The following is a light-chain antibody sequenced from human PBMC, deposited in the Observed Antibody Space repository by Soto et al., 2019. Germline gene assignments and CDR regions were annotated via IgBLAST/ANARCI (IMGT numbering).Light chain of an antibody. V-gene: IGLV2-14*01. CDR3: SSFTSSLTWV. CDR1: ATDVGSYNY. J-gene: IGLJ3*02. Sequence: QSVLTQPVSVSGSPGQSITISCTGTATDVGSYNYVSWYQQHPNKAPKLMIYEVSNRPSGISNRFFGSKSGNTASLTISGLQAEDEADYYCSSFTSSLTWVFGGGTKVTVL. CDR2: EVS.